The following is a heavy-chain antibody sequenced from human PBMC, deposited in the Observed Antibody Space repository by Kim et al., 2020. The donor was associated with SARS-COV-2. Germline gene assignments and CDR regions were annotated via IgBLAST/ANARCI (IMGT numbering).Heavy chain of an antibody. CDR1: GGSISSYY. Sequence: SQTLSLTCTVSGGSISSYYWSWIRQPPGKGLEWIGYIYYSGSTNYNPSLKSRVTISVDTSKNQFSLKLSSVTAADTAVYYCARGDLNRELGGVNWFDPWGQGTLVTVSS. J-gene: IGHJ5*02. CDR2: IYYSGST. D-gene: IGHD1-26*01. CDR3: ARGDLNRELGGVNWFDP. V-gene: IGHV4-59*13.